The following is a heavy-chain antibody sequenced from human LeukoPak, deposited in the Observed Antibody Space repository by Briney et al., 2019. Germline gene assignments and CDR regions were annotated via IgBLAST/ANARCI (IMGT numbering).Heavy chain of an antibody. CDR2: ISGSGGST. CDR1: GFTFSSYA. CDR3: AKDRGSGWWDYFDY. J-gene: IGHJ4*02. D-gene: IGHD6-19*01. Sequence: GGSLRLSCAASGFTFSSYALCWVRQAPGKGLEWVSAISGSGGSTYYADSVKGRFTISRDNSKNTLYLQMNSLRAEDTAVYYCAKDRGSGWWDYFDYWGQGTLVTVSS. V-gene: IGHV3-23*01.